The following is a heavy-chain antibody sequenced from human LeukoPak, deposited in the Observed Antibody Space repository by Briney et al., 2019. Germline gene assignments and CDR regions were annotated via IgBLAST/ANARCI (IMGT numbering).Heavy chain of an antibody. CDR2: INPNSGGT. CDR3: AVPPHCSSTSCYNGFDY. V-gene: IGHV1-2*02. D-gene: IGHD2-2*02. CDR1: GYTFTGYY. J-gene: IGHJ4*02. Sequence: ASVKVSCKASGYTFTGYYMHWVRQAPGQGLEWMGWINPNSGGTNYAQKFQGRVTMTRDTSISTAYMELSRLRSDDTAVYYRAVPPHCSSTSCYNGFDYWGQGTLVTVSS.